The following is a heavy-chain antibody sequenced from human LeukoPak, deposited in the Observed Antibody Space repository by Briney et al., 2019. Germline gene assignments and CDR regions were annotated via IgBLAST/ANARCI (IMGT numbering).Heavy chain of an antibody. Sequence: ASVKVSCKASGYTFTGYYMHWVRQAPGQGLEWMGWINPNSGGTNYAQKFQGRVTMTRDTSISTAYMELSRLRSDDTAVYYCARQAVYYYYYLDVWGKGTTVTVSS. CDR3: ARQAVYYYYYLDV. CDR2: INPNSGGT. D-gene: IGHD6-19*01. CDR1: GYTFTGYY. V-gene: IGHV1-2*02. J-gene: IGHJ6*03.